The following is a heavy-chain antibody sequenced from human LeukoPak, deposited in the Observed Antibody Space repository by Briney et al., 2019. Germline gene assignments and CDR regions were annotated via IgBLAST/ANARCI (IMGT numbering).Heavy chain of an antibody. CDR2: INPKSDGT. J-gene: IGHJ3*02. CDR1: GYTFTSYY. V-gene: IGHV1-2*02. Sequence: ASVKVSCKASGYTFTSYYIHWVRQAPGQGLESMGWINPKSDGTNYAQKFQGKVTMTTDTSITTAYMELSGLRSDDTAVYFCARDLARNIAARPGWGLDSFDIWGQGTMVTVSS. D-gene: IGHD6-6*01. CDR3: ARDLARNIAARPGWGLDSFDI.